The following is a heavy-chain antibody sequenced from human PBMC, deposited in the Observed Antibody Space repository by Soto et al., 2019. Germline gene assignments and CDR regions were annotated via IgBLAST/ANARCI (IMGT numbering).Heavy chain of an antibody. J-gene: IGHJ6*02. Sequence: EVQLVESGGGLVQPGGSLRLSCAASGFTFSSYDMHWVRQATGKGLEWVSAIGTAGDTYYPGSVKGRFTISRENATNSLYLQMNSLRAGDTDVYYCARGCSSTSCYSGVLSYGMDVWGQGNTVTVSS. CDR1: GFTFSSYD. V-gene: IGHV3-13*04. CDR2: IGTAGDT. CDR3: ARGCSSTSCYSGVLSYGMDV. D-gene: IGHD2-2*01.